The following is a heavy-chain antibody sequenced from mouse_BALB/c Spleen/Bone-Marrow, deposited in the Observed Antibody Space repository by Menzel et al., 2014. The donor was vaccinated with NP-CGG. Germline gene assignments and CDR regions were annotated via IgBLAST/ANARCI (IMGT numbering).Heavy chain of an antibody. J-gene: IGHJ2*01. CDR3: TRRDY. CDR1: GYTFXSYY. CDR2: INPNNGNT. V-gene: IGHV1S81*02. Sequence: VQLQQSGAELVKPWASVKLSCKASGYTFXSYYMYWVKQRPGQGLEWIGGINPNNGNTNFSEAFKSKATLTVDKSSSTAYMQLSSLTSEDSAVYYCTRRDYWGQGTTLTVSS.